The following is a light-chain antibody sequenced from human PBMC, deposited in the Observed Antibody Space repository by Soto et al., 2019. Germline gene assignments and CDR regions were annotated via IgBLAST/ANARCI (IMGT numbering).Light chain of an antibody. CDR3: AAWDDSLMGPV. Sequence: QSVLTQPPSASGTPGQRVAISCSGSSSNIGSNYVFWYQQLPGAAPKLLIYRSDQRPSGVPDRFSGSTSGTSASLAVSGLRSEDEADYHCAAWDDSLMGPVFGGGTKVTVL. J-gene: IGLJ2*01. CDR1: SSNIGSNY. CDR2: RSD. V-gene: IGLV1-47*01.